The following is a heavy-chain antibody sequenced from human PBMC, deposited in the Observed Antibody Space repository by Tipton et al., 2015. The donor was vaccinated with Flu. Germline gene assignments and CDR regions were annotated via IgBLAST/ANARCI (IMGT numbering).Heavy chain of an antibody. D-gene: IGHD2-8*01. CDR2: ISAYNGNT. V-gene: IGHV1-18*01. Sequence: QLVQSGAEVKKPGASVKVSCKASGYTFTSYGISWVRQAPGQGLEWMGWISAYNGNTNYAQKLQGRVTMTTDTSTSTAYMELRSLRSDDTAVYYCARDGPIVLMVDAAHNPYNWFDPWGQGTLVTVSS. J-gene: IGHJ5*02. CDR1: GYTFTSYG. CDR3: ARDGPIVLMVDAAHNPYNWFDP.